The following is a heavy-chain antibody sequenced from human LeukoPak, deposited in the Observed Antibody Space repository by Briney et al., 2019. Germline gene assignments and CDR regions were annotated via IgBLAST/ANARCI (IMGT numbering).Heavy chain of an antibody. J-gene: IGHJ5*02. V-gene: IGHV4-61*02. D-gene: IGHD5-18*01. CDR1: GGSISSGSYY. CDR3: TRAGGSSYGYRWFDR. Sequence: SQTLSLTCTVSGGSISSGSYYWRWIRQPAGKGLEWIVRIYTSGSTNYNPSSKSRVTISVDTSKNQFSLKLSSVTAADTAVYYCTRAGGSSYGYRWFDRWGQGALVTVSS. CDR2: IYTSGST.